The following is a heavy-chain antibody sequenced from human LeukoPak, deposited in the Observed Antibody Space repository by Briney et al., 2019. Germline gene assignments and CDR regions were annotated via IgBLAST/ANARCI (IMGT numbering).Heavy chain of an antibody. J-gene: IGHJ4*02. CDR3: ARGQQWLVRYFDY. CDR2: INHSGST. D-gene: IGHD6-19*01. CDR1: GGSFSGYY. V-gene: IGHV4-34*01. Sequence: PSETLSLTCAVYGGSFSGYYWSWIRQPPGKGLEWIGEINHSGSTNYNPSLKSRVTISVDTPKNQFSLKLSSVTAADTAVYYCARGQQWLVRYFDYWGQGTLVTVSS.